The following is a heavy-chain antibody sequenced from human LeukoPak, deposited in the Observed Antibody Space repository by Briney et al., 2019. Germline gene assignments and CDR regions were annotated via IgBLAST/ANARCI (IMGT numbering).Heavy chain of an antibody. Sequence: ASVKVSCKASGYTFTGYYMHWVRQAPGQGLEWMGWINPNSGGTNYAQKFQGRVTMTRDTSISTAYMELSRLRSDDTAVYYCARDHFRLLWFGEPGAFDIWDQGTMVTVSS. CDR3: ARDHFRLLWFGEPGAFDI. V-gene: IGHV1-2*02. CDR2: INPNSGGT. CDR1: GYTFTGYY. D-gene: IGHD3-10*01. J-gene: IGHJ3*02.